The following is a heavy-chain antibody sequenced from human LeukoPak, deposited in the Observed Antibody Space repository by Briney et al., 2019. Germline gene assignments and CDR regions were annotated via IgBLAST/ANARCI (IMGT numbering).Heavy chain of an antibody. Sequence: SGTLSLTCAVSGASISSSNWWSWVRQPPGKGLEWIGEINHSGSTNYNPSLKSRVTISVDTSKNQFSLKLSSVTAADTAVYYCARGRRYSYALAPFDYWGQGTLVTVSS. D-gene: IGHD5-18*01. CDR1: GASISSSNW. CDR3: ARGRRYSYALAPFDY. J-gene: IGHJ4*02. V-gene: IGHV4-4*02. CDR2: INHSGST.